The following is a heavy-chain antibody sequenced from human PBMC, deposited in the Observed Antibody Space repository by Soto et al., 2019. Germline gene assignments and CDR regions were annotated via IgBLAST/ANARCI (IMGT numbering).Heavy chain of an antibody. J-gene: IGHJ4*02. V-gene: IGHV1-18*01. CDR3: ARDPPPPDY. CDR2: ISAYNGNT. Sequence: ASVKVCFKASGYTFSSYSISWMRQAPGQGLEWMGWISAYNGNTNYAQKLQGRVTMTTDTSTSTAYMELRSLRSDDTAVYYCARDPPPPDYWGQGTLVTVSS. CDR1: GYTFSSYS.